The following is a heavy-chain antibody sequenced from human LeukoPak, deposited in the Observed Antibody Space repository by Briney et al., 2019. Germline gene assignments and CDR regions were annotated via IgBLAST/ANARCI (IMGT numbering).Heavy chain of an antibody. CDR1: GGSISSAGYS. CDR3: ARLGRYDYFIDY. V-gene: IGHV4-30-2*01. D-gene: IGHD3-16*01. J-gene: IGHJ4*02. Sequence: PPETLSLTCAVSGGSISSAGYSWSWIRQPPGKGLEWIGYIYHSGSTYYNSSLKSRVTISVDRSKNQFSLKLTSVTAADTAVYYCARLGRYDYFIDYWGQGTLVTVSS. CDR2: IYHSGST.